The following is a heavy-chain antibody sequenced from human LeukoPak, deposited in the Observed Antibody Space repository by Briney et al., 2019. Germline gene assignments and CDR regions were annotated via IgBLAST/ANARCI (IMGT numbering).Heavy chain of an antibody. Sequence: PGGSLRLSCAASGFPFSSFEMNWVRQAPGKGLEWVSYISSSGSTIYHTDSVRGRFIISRDNAKNSLYLQMNSLRAEDTAIYYCARWLDVWGNGTTVSVSS. J-gene: IGHJ6*04. CDR1: GFPFSSFE. CDR3: ARWLDV. V-gene: IGHV3-48*03. CDR2: ISSSGSTI.